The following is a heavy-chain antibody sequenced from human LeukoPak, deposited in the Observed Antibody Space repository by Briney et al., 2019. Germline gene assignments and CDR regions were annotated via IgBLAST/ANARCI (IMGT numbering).Heavy chain of an antibody. CDR1: GFTFSSHA. CDR2: VSASSGHT. CDR3: AKGPRAGLRYWYFDL. V-gene: IGHV3-23*01. D-gene: IGHD2-21*02. Sequence: GGSLRLSCVASGFTFSSHAMSWVRQAPGKGLEWVSFVSASSGHTYYADSVRGRFTISRDNSRNTLYLQMNSLSADDTAVYFCAKGPRAGLRYWYFDLWGRGSLVTVSS. J-gene: IGHJ2*01.